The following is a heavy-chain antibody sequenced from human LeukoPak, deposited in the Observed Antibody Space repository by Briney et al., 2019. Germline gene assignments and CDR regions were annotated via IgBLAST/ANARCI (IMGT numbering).Heavy chain of an antibody. Sequence: GGSLRLSCAASGFTFDGYAMHWVRHAPGKGLEWVSLISWDGGSTYYADSVKGRFTISRDNSKNSLYLQMNSLRAEDTALYYCAKGHSSGYYSQRPNDAFDIWGQGTMVTVSS. V-gene: IGHV3-43D*03. D-gene: IGHD3-22*01. CDR3: AKGHSSGYYSQRPNDAFDI. CDR2: ISWDGGST. J-gene: IGHJ3*02. CDR1: GFTFDGYA.